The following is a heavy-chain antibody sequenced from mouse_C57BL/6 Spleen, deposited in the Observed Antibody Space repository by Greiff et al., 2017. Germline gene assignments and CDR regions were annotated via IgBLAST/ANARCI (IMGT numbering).Heavy chain of an antibody. D-gene: IGHD1-1*01. CDR3: ARGGTTVVGEYAMDY. CDR2: IDPSDSYT. J-gene: IGHJ4*01. Sequence: QVQLQQPGAELVMPGASVKLSCKASGYTFTSYWMHWVKQRPGQGLEWIGEIDPSDSYTNYNQKFKGKSTLTVDKSSSTAYMQLSSLTSEDSAVYYCARGGTTVVGEYAMDYWVQGTSVTVSS. CDR1: GYTFTSYW. V-gene: IGHV1-69*01.